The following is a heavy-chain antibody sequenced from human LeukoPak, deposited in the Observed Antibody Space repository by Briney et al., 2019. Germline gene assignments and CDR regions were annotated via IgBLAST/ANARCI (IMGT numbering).Heavy chain of an antibody. V-gene: IGHV3-30*02. CDR1: GFTFNYYG. D-gene: IGHD1-26*01. J-gene: IGHJ3*02. CDR2: IRYNGNDR. CDR3: ARGGSYLSAVDI. Sequence: GVSLRLPCAASGFTFNYYGMQWVRQAAGKGLEWVAFIRYNGNDRYYDDSVKGRLPITRDNSKNTRYLQMKSLRAEAAAVDYCARGGSYLSAVDIWGQGTMVTVSS.